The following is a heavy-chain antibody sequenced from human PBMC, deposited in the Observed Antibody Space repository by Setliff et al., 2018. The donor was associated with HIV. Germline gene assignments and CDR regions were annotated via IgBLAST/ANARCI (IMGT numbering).Heavy chain of an antibody. CDR1: GGSISSSNYY. V-gene: IGHV4-39*01. CDR2: FHHSGST. D-gene: IGHD4-17*01. J-gene: IGHJ3*02. CDR3: ARGTTLNVVPDAFDI. Sequence: SETLSLTCTVSGGSISSSNYYWGWIRQSPGKGLEWIGSFHHSGSTSYNPSLRSRVTISVDTSKNQFSLKLSSVTAADTAVYYCARGTTLNVVPDAFDIWGQGTMVTVSS.